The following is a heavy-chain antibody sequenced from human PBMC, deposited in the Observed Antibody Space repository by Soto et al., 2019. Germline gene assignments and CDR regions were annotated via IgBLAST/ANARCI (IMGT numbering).Heavy chain of an antibody. CDR3: VRGYRSFDV. J-gene: IGHJ3*01. CDR1: GFTFSSYW. CDR2: IKPDGSQK. Sequence: GGSLRLSCAASGFTFSSYWMSWVRQAPGKGLEWVANIKPDGSQKWYVDSVKGRFIISRDESKNSLNLQMDSLRTEDTAIYYCVRGYRSFDVWGRGTMVTVSS. D-gene: IGHD5-18*01. V-gene: IGHV3-7*05.